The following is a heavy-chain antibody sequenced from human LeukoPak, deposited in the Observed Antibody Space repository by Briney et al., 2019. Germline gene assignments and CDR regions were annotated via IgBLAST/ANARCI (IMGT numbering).Heavy chain of an antibody. V-gene: IGHV3-9*03. CDR1: GFTFDDYA. CDR3: AKAVGYTSSSGGYFDY. CDR2: ISWNSGNI. J-gene: IGHJ4*02. Sequence: GGSLRLSCAASGFTFDDYAMHWVRQAPGKGLEWVSGISWNSGNIGYADSVKGRFTISRDNAKNSLYLQMNSLRAEDMALYYCAKAVGYTSSSGGYFDYWGQGILVTVPS. D-gene: IGHD6-6*01.